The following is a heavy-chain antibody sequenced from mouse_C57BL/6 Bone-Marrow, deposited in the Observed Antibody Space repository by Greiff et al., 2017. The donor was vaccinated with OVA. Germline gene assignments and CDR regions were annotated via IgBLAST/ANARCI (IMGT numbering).Heavy chain of an antibody. CDR1: GYTFTSYG. Sequence: QVQLQQSGAELARPGASVKLSCKASGYTFTSYGISWVKQRTGQGLEWIGEIYPRSGNTYYNEKFKGKATLTADKSSSTAYMELRSLTSEDSAVYFWARGVYYYGSSPAFDVWGTGTTVTVSS. J-gene: IGHJ1*03. D-gene: IGHD1-1*01. CDR2: IYPRSGNT. CDR3: ARGVYYYGSSPAFDV. V-gene: IGHV1-81*01.